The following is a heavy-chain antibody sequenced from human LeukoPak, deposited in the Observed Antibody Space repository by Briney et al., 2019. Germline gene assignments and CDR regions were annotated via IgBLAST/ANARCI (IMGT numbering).Heavy chain of an antibody. D-gene: IGHD1-14*01. CDR3: TSESGNLGY. J-gene: IGHJ4*02. V-gene: IGHV3-73*01. CDR2: IRTKASSYAT. CDR1: GFTFSDSL. Sequence: GGSLKLSCAASGFTFSDSLMHWVRQASGEGLEWLGLIRTKASSYATAYAASVKGRFTISRDDSQNTMYLQMNSLKTEDTAVYYCTSESGNLGYWGPGTLVTVSS.